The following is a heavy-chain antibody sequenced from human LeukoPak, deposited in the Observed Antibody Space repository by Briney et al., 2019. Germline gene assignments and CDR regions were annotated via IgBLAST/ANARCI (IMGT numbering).Heavy chain of an antibody. J-gene: IGHJ4*02. CDR3: ARVSLGAHFDY. CDR2: IYYSGSA. CDR1: GGSISSGGYY. Sequence: SETLSLTCTVSGGSISSGGYYWSWIRQHPGKGLEWIGYIYYSGSAYYNPSLKSRVTMSVDRSKNQFSLKLSSVTAADTAVYYCARVSLGAHFDYWGQGTLVTVSS. V-gene: IGHV4-31*03.